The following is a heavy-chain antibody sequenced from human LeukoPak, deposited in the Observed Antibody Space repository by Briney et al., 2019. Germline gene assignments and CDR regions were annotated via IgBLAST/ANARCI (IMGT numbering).Heavy chain of an antibody. Sequence: SETLSLTCTVSGGSISSSSYYWGWIRQPPGKGLEWIGSIYYSGSTYYNPSLKSRVTISVDTSKNQFSLKLTSVTAADTAVYYCARDREVGYYYDSSGYYYSSPQDYYGMDVWGQGTTVTVSS. V-gene: IGHV4-39*07. J-gene: IGHJ6*02. CDR2: IYYSGST. CDR1: GGSISSSSYY. CDR3: ARDREVGYYYDSSGYYYSSPQDYYGMDV. D-gene: IGHD3-22*01.